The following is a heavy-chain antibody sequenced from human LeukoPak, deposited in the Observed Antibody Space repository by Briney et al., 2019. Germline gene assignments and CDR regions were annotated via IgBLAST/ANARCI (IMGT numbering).Heavy chain of an antibody. D-gene: IGHD5-24*01. J-gene: IGHJ4*02. CDR3: ARDIGKMATAVDY. CDR2: IYSGGRT. Sequence: GGSLRLSRAASGFTVRSNYMSWVREAPGKGWVWVSVIYSGGRTYYADSVKGRFTIARDNSKNTLYLQMNSLRAEATAVYYCARDIGKMATAVDYWGQGTLVTVSS. V-gene: IGHV3-66*01. CDR1: GFTVRSNY.